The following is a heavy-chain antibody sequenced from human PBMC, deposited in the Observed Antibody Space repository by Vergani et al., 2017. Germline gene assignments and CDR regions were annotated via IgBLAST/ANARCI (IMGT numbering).Heavy chain of an antibody. CDR3: ASQDDHNGNPGAFDI. Sequence: QLQLQESGPGLVKPSETLSLTCTVSGGSITYGAFYWGWIRQSPGKGLEWIGYIYNSGSTYYNPSLKSRVTISVDASKNQFSLKLSSVTAADTAVYYCASQDDHNGNPGAFDIWGQGTKVTVSS. CDR1: GGSITYGAFY. V-gene: IGHV4-31*03. CDR2: IYNSGST. J-gene: IGHJ3*02. D-gene: IGHD4-23*01.